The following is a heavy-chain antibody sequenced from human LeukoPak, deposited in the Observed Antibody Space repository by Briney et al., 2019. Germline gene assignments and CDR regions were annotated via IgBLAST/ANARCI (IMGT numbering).Heavy chain of an antibody. J-gene: IGHJ4*02. CDR1: GFTFSSYW. CDR3: ARDGGYCSSTNCYDRLDY. V-gene: IGHV3-7*04. D-gene: IGHD2-2*01. CDR2: IKQDGSEE. Sequence: GGSLRLSCAASGFTFSSYWMTWVRQAPGKGLEWVANIKQDGSEEYYVDSVKGRFTISRDNAKNSLYLQMNSLRAEDTAVYYCARDGGYCSSTNCYDRLDYWGQGTLVTVSS.